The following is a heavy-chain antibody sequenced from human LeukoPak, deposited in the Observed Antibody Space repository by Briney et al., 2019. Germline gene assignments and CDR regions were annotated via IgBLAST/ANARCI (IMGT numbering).Heavy chain of an antibody. CDR2: ITTYNGDT. D-gene: IGHD2-8*01. V-gene: IGHV1-18*01. CDR1: GYTFTTYP. CDR3: ALISYCTTVTCYYLDY. J-gene: IGHJ4*02. Sequence: APVKVSCKTSGYTFTTYPINWVRQAPGQGLEWMGWITTYNGDTNYAQNLQGRVTMTADTSTSTAYMELRSLRSDDTAVYYCALISYCTTVTCYYLDYWGQGTLVTVSS.